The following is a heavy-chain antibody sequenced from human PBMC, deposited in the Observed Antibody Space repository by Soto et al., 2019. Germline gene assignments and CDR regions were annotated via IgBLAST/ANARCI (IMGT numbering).Heavy chain of an antibody. CDR3: VREGHCITTSCDGNWFDP. CDR1: GFTFSTYW. D-gene: IGHD2-2*01. CDR2: INSDASHT. J-gene: IGHJ5*02. V-gene: IGHV3-74*01. Sequence: EVQLVESGGGLVQPGGSLRLSCAASGFTFSTYWMHWIRQVPGKGLEWVSRINSDASHTYYADSVKGRFTISRDNAKNTLHLEMNSLRAEDTAVYYCVREGHCITTSCDGNWFDPWGQGTLVTVSS.